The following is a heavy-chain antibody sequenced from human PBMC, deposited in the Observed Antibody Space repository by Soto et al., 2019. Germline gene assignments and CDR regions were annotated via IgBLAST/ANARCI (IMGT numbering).Heavy chain of an antibody. J-gene: IGHJ4*02. Sequence: SETLSLTCTVSGGSISSYYWSWIRQPPGKGLEWIGYIYYSGSTNYNPSLKSRVTISVDTSKNQFSLKLSSVTAADTAVYYCARAPGIGTIFGVVSPTYYFDYWGQGTLVTVSS. CDR1: GGSISSYY. D-gene: IGHD3-3*01. V-gene: IGHV4-59*01. CDR3: ARAPGIGTIFGVVSPTYYFDY. CDR2: IYYSGST.